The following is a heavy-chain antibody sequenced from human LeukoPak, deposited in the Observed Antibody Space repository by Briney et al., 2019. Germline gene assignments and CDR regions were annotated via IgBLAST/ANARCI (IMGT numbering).Heavy chain of an antibody. CDR3: ARLLAEYSSSSGHYYYYGMDV. J-gene: IGHJ6*02. V-gene: IGHV4-39*01. CDR2: IYYSGST. Sequence: SETLSLTCTVSGGSISSSSYYWGWIRQPPGKGLEWIGSIYYSGSTYYNPSLKSRVTISVDTSKNQFSLKLGSVTAADTAVYYCARLLAEYSSSSGHYYYYGMDVWGQGTTVTVSS. D-gene: IGHD6-6*01. CDR1: GGSISSSSYY.